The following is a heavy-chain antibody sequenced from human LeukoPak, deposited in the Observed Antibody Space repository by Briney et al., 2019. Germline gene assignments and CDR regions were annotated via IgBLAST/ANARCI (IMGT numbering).Heavy chain of an antibody. Sequence: SETLSLTCTVSGGSIGSYYWSWIRQPPGKGLEWIGYIYAYGATNYSPSLQGRVTISVDTSKNQVSLSLKSVTVADTAVYFCARGARDVLTGYYVGSDYWGQGTLVTVSS. V-gene: IGHV4-4*09. D-gene: IGHD3-9*01. CDR1: GGSIGSYY. CDR2: IYAYGAT. CDR3: ARGARDVLTGYYVGSDY. J-gene: IGHJ4*02.